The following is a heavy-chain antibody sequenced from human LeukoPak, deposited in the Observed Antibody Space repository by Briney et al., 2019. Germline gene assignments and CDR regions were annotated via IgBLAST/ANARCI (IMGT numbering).Heavy chain of an antibody. CDR2: INSDGRST. CDR1: GVTYSSYW. J-gene: IGHJ5*02. V-gene: IGHV3-74*01. CDR3: VRVSAGRFDL. Sequence: GGSLRLSCVASGVTYSSYWMHWVRQAPGKGLEWVSRINSDGRSTDYADSVKGRFTISRENDKNTLSLQMNSLSAEDTAVYYCVRVSAGRFDLWGQGTLVTVSS. D-gene: IGHD6-13*01.